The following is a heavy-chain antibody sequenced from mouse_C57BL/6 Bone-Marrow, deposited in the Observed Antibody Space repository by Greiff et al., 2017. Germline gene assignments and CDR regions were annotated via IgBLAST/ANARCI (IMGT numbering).Heavy chain of an antibody. D-gene: IGHD1-1*01. V-gene: IGHV3-6*01. CDR3: ARVTTVVAPYYFDY. CDR1: GYSITSGYY. CDR2: ISYDGSN. Sequence: EVQLQESGPGLVKPSQSLSLTCSVTGYSITSGYYWNWIRQFPGNKLEWMGYISYDGSNNYNPSLKNRISITRDTSKNQFFLKLNSVTTEDTATYDCARVTTVVAPYYFDYWGQGTTLTVSS. J-gene: IGHJ2*01.